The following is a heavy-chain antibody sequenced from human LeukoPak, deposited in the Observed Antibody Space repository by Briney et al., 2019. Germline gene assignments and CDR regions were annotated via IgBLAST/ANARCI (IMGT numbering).Heavy chain of an antibody. D-gene: IGHD5-18*01. CDR3: AKEDTWLQLWLRTYYFDY. V-gene: IGHV3-23*01. CDR1: GFTFSSYE. J-gene: IGHJ4*02. Sequence: GGSLRLSCAASGFTFSSYEMNWVRQAPGKGLEWVSSISGSGGNTYYADSVKGRFTISRDNSKNTLYLQMDSLRAEDTAVYYCAKEDTWLQLWLRTYYFDYWGQGTLVTVSS. CDR2: ISGSGGNT.